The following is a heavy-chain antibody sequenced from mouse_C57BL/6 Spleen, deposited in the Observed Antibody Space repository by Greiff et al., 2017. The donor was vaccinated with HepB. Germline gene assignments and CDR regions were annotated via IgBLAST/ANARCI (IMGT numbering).Heavy chain of an antibody. CDR2: IYPGDGDT. Sequence: VQLQQSGAELVKPGASVKISCKASGYAFSSYWMNWVKQRPGKGLEWIGQIYPGDGDTNYNGKFKGKATLTADKSSSTAYMQLSSLTSEDSAVYFCARKGDSLTWFAYWGQGTLVTVSA. V-gene: IGHV1-80*01. CDR1: GYAFSSYW. J-gene: IGHJ3*01. D-gene: IGHD6-2*01. CDR3: ARKGDSLTWFAY.